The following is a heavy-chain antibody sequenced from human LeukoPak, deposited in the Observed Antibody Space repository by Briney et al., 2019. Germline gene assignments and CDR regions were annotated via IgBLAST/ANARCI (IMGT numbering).Heavy chain of an antibody. CDR1: GGSIRDYQ. V-gene: IGHV4-34*01. CDR3: ARDVVVVPVAIHYGMDV. CDR2: INHSGRT. D-gene: IGHD2-2*01. J-gene: IGHJ6*02. Sequence: SETLSLTCAVSGGSIRDYQWSWIRQPPGKGLEWIGEINHSGRTYYNPSLKSRVTISVDTSKNQFSLNLSSVTAADTAVYYCARDVVVVPVAIHYGMDVWGQGTTVTVSS.